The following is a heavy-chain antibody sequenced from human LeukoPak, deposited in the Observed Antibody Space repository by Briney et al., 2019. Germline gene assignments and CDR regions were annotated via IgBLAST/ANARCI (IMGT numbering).Heavy chain of an antibody. D-gene: IGHD4-17*01. J-gene: IGHJ4*02. Sequence: GASVKVSCKASGYTFTGYYMHWVRQAPGQGLEWMGWINPNSGGTNYAQKFQGRVTMTRDTSISTAYMELSRLRSDDTAVYYCARVNRSTVTTLRKYWGQGTLVTVSS. CDR2: INPNSGGT. CDR3: ARVNRSTVTTLRKY. CDR1: GYTFTGYY. V-gene: IGHV1-2*02.